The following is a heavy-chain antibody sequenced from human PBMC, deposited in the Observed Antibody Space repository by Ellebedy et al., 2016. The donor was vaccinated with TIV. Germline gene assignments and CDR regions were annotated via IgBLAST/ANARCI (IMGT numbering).Heavy chain of an antibody. D-gene: IGHD2-21*02. CDR3: ARMRYCGGDCWYFDY. J-gene: IGHJ4*02. CDR2: IYYTGST. V-gene: IGHV4-39*01. CDR1: GGSISSSSYY. Sequence: MPSETLSLTCTVSGGSISSSSYYSGWIRQPPGKGLEWIGSIYYTGSTYYKPPLKSRLSISVDTSKNQFSLKLSSVTAADTAVYYCARMRYCGGDCWYFDYWGQGTLVTVSS.